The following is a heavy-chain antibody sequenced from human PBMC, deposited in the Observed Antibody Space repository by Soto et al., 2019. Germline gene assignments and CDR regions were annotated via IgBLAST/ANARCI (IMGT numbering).Heavy chain of an antibody. CDR3: ARDTLELLYYFDY. CDR1: GFTFSNYW. V-gene: IGHV3-74*01. CDR2: INSDVSSA. J-gene: IGHJ4*02. Sequence: GGSLRLSCAASGFTFSNYWMHWVRQAPGKGLVWVSRINSDVSSASYADSVKGRFTISRDNAKNTLYLQMNSLRAEDTAVYYCARDTLELLYYFDYWGQGTLVTVSS. D-gene: IGHD1-7*01.